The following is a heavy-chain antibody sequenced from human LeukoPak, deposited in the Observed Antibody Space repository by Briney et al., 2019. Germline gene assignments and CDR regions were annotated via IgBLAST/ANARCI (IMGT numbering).Heavy chain of an antibody. Sequence: PSETLSLTCAVYGASFSDFYWSWIRQPPGKGLEWIGEINHSGSTNFNPSLKSRVTISVDTSKNQFSLNLSSVTAADMAVYYCVRGLGHYSSDYWGQGTLVTVSS. CDR1: GASFSDFY. D-gene: IGHD5-18*01. V-gene: IGHV4-34*01. CDR2: INHSGST. J-gene: IGHJ4*02. CDR3: VRGLGHYSSDY.